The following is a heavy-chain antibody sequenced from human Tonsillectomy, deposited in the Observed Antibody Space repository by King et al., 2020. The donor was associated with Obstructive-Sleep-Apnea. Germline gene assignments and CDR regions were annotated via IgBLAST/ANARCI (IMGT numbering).Heavy chain of an antibody. V-gene: IGHV4-59*01. CDR3: ATDSGYDLPQSNTPPHSFDI. CDR1: GGSISSYN. Sequence: QLQESGPGLVKPSETLSLTCTVSGGSISSYNWSGIRRPPGKGLRWLGNIYYSGGTNYNPSPTSRVTISGETSKNQFSLRLGSVTAAATAVYYCATDSGYDLPQSNTPPHSFDIWGQGTMVTVSS. J-gene: IGHJ3*02. CDR2: IYYSGGT. D-gene: IGHD5-12*01.